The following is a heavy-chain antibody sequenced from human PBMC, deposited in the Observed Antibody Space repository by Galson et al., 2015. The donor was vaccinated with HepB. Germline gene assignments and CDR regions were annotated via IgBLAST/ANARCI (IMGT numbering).Heavy chain of an antibody. CDR1: GGTFSSYA. J-gene: IGHJ1*01. V-gene: IGHV1-69*13. CDR2: IIPIFGTA. Sequence: SVKVSCKASGGTFSSYAISWVRQAPGQGLEWMGGIIPIFGTANYAQKFQGRVTITADESTSTAYMELSSLRSEDTAVYYCARGREEARQQYFQHWGQGTLVTVSS. D-gene: IGHD6-6*01. CDR3: ARGREEARQQYFQH.